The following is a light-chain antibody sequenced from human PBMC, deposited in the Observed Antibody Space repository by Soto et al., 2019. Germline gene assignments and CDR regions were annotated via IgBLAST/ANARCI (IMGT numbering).Light chain of an antibody. V-gene: IGKV2D-29*02. CDR2: EVS. CDR3: MQSTQLPPT. J-gene: IGKJ5*01. CDR1: QSLLHITGETF. Sequence: DVVMTQPPLSLSVAPGQPASISCKSSQSLLHITGETFRFWYLQKPGQSPQLLIYEVSTRVSGVPDRFSGSGSGTDFTLEISRVETDDVGIYECMQSTQLPPTFGHRRRLEI.